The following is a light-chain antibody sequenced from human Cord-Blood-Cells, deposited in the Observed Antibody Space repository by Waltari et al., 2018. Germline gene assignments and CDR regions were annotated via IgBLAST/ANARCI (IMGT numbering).Light chain of an antibody. CDR3: QQYYSTPRT. CDR2: WAS. Sequence: DIVMTQSPDSLAVSLGERATINCKSSQSVLYSSNKKNYLAWYQQKPEHPPKRHIYWASTRESGVPDQFSGVGSGTDFSLTFSLLQTEDVAVYYYQQYYSTPRTFGQGTKVEIK. CDR1: QSVLYSSNKKNY. V-gene: IGKV4-1*01. J-gene: IGKJ1*01.